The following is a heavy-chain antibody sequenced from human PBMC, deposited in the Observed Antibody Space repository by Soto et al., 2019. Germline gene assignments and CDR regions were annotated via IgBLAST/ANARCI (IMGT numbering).Heavy chain of an antibody. D-gene: IGHD5-12*01. CDR3: ARSRAIDY. J-gene: IGHJ4*02. V-gene: IGHV4-34*12. Sequence: QVQLQQWGAGLLKPSETLSLTCAVSGGSFSGYYWSWIRQPPGKGLEWIGEIIHSGSTNYNPSLKSRVTISVDTSKNQSSLKLNSMTAADTAVYYCARSRAIDYWGQGTLVTVSS. CDR1: GGSFSGYY. CDR2: IIHSGST.